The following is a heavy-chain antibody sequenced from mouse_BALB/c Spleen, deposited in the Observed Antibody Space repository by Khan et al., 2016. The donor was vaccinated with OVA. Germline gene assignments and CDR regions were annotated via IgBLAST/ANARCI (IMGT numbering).Heavy chain of an antibody. CDR2: ISSGSNTI. Sequence: EVELVESGGGLVQPGGSRKLSCAASGFTFSGFGMHWVRQAPEKGLEWVAFISSGSNTIYYADTVKGRFTISRDNPKKTLFLQMTSLRSEDTAMYFCSRTGYYYFDYWGQGTSLTVSS. J-gene: IGHJ2*02. D-gene: IGHD2-3*01. CDR3: SRTGYYYFDY. CDR1: GFTFSGFG. V-gene: IGHV5-17*02.